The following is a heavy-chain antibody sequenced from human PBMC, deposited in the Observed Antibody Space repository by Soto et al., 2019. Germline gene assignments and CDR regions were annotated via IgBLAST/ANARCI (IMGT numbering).Heavy chain of an antibody. D-gene: IGHD2-8*01. CDR2: INAGNGNT. CDR1: GYTFTSYA. Sequence: ASVKVSCKASGYTFTSYAMYWVRQAPGQRLEWMGWINAGNGNTKYSQKFQGRVTITRDTSASTAYMELSSLRSEDTAVYYCARDDIVLMVSLFDYWGQGTLVTVSS. J-gene: IGHJ4*02. CDR3: ARDDIVLMVSLFDY. V-gene: IGHV1-3*01.